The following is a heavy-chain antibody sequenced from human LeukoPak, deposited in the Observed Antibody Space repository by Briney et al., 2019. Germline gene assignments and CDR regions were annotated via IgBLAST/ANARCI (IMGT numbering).Heavy chain of an antibody. CDR3: AINYYGSGSYYNHLDY. CDR2: IIPIFGTA. V-gene: IGHV1-69*13. J-gene: IGHJ4*02. Sequence: ASVKVSCMASGGTFSSYAISWVRQAPGQGLEWMGRIIPIFGTANYAQKFQGRVTITADASTSTAYMELSSLRSEDTAVYYCAINYYGSGSYYNHLDYWGQGTLVTVSS. CDR1: GGTFSSYA. D-gene: IGHD3-10*01.